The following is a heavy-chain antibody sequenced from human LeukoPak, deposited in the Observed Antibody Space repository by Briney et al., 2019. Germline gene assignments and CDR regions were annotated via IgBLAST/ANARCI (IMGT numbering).Heavy chain of an antibody. CDR1: GFTFSIYA. J-gene: IGHJ4*02. D-gene: IGHD2-8*01. CDR3: AKDTSIGKYCTNGVCSPFDY. CDR2: ISESGDYT. Sequence: GGSLTLSCAGSGFTFSIYAVSGLPHATGQGLEWVSFISESGDYTSFADSVRGRFTISRVNSRNQLYLQMISLSPEETAVYYCAKDTSIGKYCTNGVCSPFDYWGQGPLVTVSS. V-gene: IGHV3-23*01.